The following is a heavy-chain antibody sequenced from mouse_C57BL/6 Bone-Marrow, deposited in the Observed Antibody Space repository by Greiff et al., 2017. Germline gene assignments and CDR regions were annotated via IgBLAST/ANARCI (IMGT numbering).Heavy chain of an antibody. D-gene: IGHD2-14*01. CDR3: TGYDGFPYYFDY. J-gene: IGHJ2*01. V-gene: IGHV6-3*01. Sequence: EVKLVESGGGLVQPGGSMKLSCVASGFTFSNYWMNWVRQSPEKGLEWVAQIRLKSDNYATHYAESVKGRFTISRDDSKSSVYLQMNNLRAADTGSYYCTGYDGFPYYFDYWGQGTTLTVSS. CDR1: GFTFSNYW. CDR2: IRLKSDNYAT.